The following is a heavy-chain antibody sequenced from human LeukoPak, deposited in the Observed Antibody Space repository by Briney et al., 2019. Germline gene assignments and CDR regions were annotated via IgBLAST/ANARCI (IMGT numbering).Heavy chain of an antibody. J-gene: IGHJ4*02. Sequence: SVKVSCKASGGTFSSYAISWVRQAPGQGLEWMGRIIPILGIANYAQKFQGRVTITADKSTSTAYMELSSLRSEDTAVYYCARWVRGCSSTSCYESSFNYWGQGTLVTVSS. CDR2: IIPILGIA. CDR3: ARWVRGCSSTSCYESSFNY. V-gene: IGHV1-69*04. D-gene: IGHD2-2*01. CDR1: GGTFSSYA.